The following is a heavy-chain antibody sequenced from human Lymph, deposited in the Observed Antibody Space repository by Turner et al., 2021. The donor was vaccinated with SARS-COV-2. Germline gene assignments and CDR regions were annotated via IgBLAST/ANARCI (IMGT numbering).Heavy chain of an antibody. CDR3: ATLKSNWKILTGRYYFDF. Sequence: QVQLVQSGAEVRKPGASVKVSCQVCGYTLTELSIHWVRQAPGKGLELMGGFDPEDGETIYAQKFQGRVTMTEDTSTDTAYMELSSLRSEDTAVYYCATLKSNWKILTGRYYFDFWGQGTLVTVSS. J-gene: IGHJ4*02. CDR2: FDPEDGET. V-gene: IGHV1-24*01. CDR1: GYTLTELS. D-gene: IGHD1-1*01.